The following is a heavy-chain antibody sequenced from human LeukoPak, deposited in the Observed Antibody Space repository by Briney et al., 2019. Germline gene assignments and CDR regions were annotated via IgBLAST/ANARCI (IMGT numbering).Heavy chain of an antibody. J-gene: IGHJ1*01. Sequence: ASVKVSCKASGYTFTSYGISWVRQAPGQGLEWMGWISAYNCNTNYAQKLQGRVTMTTDTSTSTAYMELRSLRSDDTAVYYCARAQYCSSTSCYTSEYFQHWGQGTLVTVSS. V-gene: IGHV1-18*01. D-gene: IGHD2-2*02. CDR1: GYTFTSYG. CDR3: ARAQYCSSTSCYTSEYFQH. CDR2: ISAYNCNT.